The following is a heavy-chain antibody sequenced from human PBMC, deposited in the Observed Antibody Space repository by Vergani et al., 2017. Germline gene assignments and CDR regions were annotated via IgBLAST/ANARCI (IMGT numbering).Heavy chain of an antibody. Sequence: QVQLQESGPGLVKPSETLALTCTVSGGSISSYYWSWIRQPPGEGLEWIGYIYYSGSTNYNPSLKSRVTISVDTSKNQFSLKLSSVTAADTAVYYCARNMVRGVRYYGMDVWGQGTTVTVSS. CDR3: ARNMVRGVRYYGMDV. D-gene: IGHD3-10*01. V-gene: IGHV4-59*01. J-gene: IGHJ6*02. CDR2: IYYSGST. CDR1: GGSISSYY.